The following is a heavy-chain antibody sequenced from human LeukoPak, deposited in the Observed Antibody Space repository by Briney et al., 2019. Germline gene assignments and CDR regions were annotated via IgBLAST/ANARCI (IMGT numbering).Heavy chain of an antibody. D-gene: IGHD3-22*01. CDR1: GFTFSSYS. J-gene: IGHJ4*02. V-gene: IGHV3-48*01. CDR2: ISSSSSTI. CDR3: ATRDSSGYYSSYFDY. Sequence: PGGSLRLSCAASGFTFSSYSMNWVRQAPGKGLEWVSSISSSSSTIYYADSVKGRFTISRDNAKNSLYLQMNSLRAEDTAVYYCATRDSSGYYSSYFDYWGQGTLVTVSS.